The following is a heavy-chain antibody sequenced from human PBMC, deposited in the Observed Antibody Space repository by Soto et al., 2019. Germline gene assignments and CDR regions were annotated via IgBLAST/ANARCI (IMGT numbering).Heavy chain of an antibody. J-gene: IGHJ6*04. CDR3: ARDWGSVAGSNYYGMDV. CDR2: INAGNGDT. CDR1: RYTFTGYT. Sequence: ASVKVSCKGFRYTFTGYTMHWVRQAPGQRLEWMGWINAGNGDTKFSQKFQGRVTFTRDTSASTVYMELSSLRSEDTAVYYCARDWGSVAGSNYYGMDVWGKGTTVTVDS. V-gene: IGHV1-3*01. D-gene: IGHD6-19*01.